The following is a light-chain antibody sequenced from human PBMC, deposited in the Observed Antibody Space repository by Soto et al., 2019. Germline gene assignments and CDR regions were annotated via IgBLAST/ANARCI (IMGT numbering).Light chain of an antibody. CDR2: DAS. Sequence: QVTQPTTSRAASISARVTITCRASQSIGSSLAWDQQKPGKAPNLLISDASSLERGVPSRFSGSGSGTEFTLTIRSLQPDDFATYYCQQYNGYSRTFGQGTKVDIK. V-gene: IGKV1-5*01. CDR1: QSIGSS. CDR3: QQYNGYSRT. J-gene: IGKJ1*01.